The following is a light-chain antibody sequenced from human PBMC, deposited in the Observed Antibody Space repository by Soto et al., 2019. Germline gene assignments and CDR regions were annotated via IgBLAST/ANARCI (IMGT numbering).Light chain of an antibody. J-gene: IGKJ1*01. V-gene: IGKV3D-15*01. CDR1: QSVSSN. CDR2: GVS. Sequence: EIVMTQSPATLSVSPGERATLSCRASQSVSSNLAWYQQKPGQAPRLLIYGVSTRAAGIPDRFGGSGSGTDFTLAFSGLETEDFAMDYCQSYTQSRWTFGQGTKVDIK. CDR3: QSYTQSRWT.